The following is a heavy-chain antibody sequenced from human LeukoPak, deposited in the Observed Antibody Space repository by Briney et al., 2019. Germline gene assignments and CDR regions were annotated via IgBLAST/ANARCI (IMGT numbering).Heavy chain of an antibody. D-gene: IGHD6-19*01. J-gene: IGHJ5*02. CDR3: ARARMTWIAVAGNNWFDP. CDR1: GGSISSYY. CDR2: IYYSGST. V-gene: IGHV4-59*01. Sequence: SETLSLTCTVSGGSISSYYWSWIRQPPGKGLEWIGYIYYSGSTNYNPSLKSRVTISVDTSKNQFSLKLSSVTAADTAVYYCARARMTWIAVAGNNWFDPWGQGTLVTVSS.